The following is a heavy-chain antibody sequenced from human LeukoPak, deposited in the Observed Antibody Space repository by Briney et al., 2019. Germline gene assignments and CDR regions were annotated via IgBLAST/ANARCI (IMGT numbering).Heavy chain of an antibody. CDR2: INPSGGST. CDR1: GYTFTSYY. Sequence: ASVTVSCKASGYTFTSYYMHWVRQAPGQGLEWMGIINPSGGSTSYAQKFQGRVTMTRDTSTSTVYMELSSLRSEDTAVYYCARDIGYCSSTSCFYGMDVWGQGTTVTVSS. V-gene: IGHV1-46*01. J-gene: IGHJ6*02. D-gene: IGHD2-2*03. CDR3: ARDIGYCSSTSCFYGMDV.